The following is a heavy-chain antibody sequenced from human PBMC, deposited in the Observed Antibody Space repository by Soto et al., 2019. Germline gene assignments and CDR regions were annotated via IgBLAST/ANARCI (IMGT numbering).Heavy chain of an antibody. D-gene: IGHD2-15*01. CDR2: IYYSGSA. J-gene: IGHJ4*02. CDR3: ARGGGGYCSGGSCYPTTVFDY. CDR1: GGSISSGDYY. Sequence: QVQLQESGPGLVKPSQTLSLTCTVSGGSISSGDYYWSWIRQPPGKGLEWIGYIYYSGSAYYNPSLKSRVTISVDPSRNRVSPRRSSVSAAATAVYYCARGGGGYCSGGSCYPTTVFDYWGQGTLVTVSS. V-gene: IGHV4-30-4*01.